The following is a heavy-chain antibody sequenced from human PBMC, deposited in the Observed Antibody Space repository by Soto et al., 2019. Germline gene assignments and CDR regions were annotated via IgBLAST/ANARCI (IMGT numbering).Heavy chain of an antibody. CDR1: GFPFTAYA. CDR2: ISGTGDST. Sequence: EVQLLESGGGFVHPGGSLRLSCAASGFPFTAYAMSWVRQAPGKGPEWVSTISGTGDSTHYADSVKGRFTISRDNSKNILLLQMNSLRVEDPAIYYCARRPSHCTGGNCYLHGFDSWGQGTLVTASS. V-gene: IGHV3-23*01. J-gene: IGHJ4*02. D-gene: IGHD2-8*02. CDR3: ARRPSHCTGGNCYLHGFDS.